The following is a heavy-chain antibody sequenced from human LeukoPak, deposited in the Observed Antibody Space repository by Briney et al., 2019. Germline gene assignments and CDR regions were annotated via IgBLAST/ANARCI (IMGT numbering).Heavy chain of an antibody. Sequence: SVKVSCKASGGTFSSYAISWVRQAPGQGLGWMGGIIPIFGTANYAQKFQGRVTITADESTSTAYMELSSLRSEDTAVYYCARDRIAAPGWYNWFDPWGQGTLVTVSS. J-gene: IGHJ5*02. CDR3: ARDRIAAPGWYNWFDP. D-gene: IGHD6-6*01. V-gene: IGHV1-69*01. CDR2: IIPIFGTA. CDR1: GGTFSSYA.